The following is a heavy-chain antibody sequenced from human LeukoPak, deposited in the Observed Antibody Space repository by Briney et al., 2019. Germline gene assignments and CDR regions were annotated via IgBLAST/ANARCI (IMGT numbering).Heavy chain of an antibody. D-gene: IGHD2-21*01. Sequence: GGSLRLSCAASGFSFSSCAMSWVRQAPGKGLEWVSTISESGDITYYADSVKGRFTISRDNFKNTLYLQMDSLTAEDTAVFYCACGSSGTHHEGYWGQGTLVTVSS. CDR1: GFSFSSCA. J-gene: IGHJ4*02. CDR2: ISESGDIT. CDR3: ACGSSGTHHEGY. V-gene: IGHV3-23*01.